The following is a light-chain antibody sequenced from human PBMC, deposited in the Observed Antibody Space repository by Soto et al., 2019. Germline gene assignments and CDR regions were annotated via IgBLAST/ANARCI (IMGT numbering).Light chain of an antibody. J-gene: IGLJ3*02. CDR2: EVS. V-gene: IGLV2-14*01. Sequence: QSVLTQPASVSGSPGQSITISCTGTSSDVGGYDYVSWYQLHPGKAPKLMVFEVSNRPSGVSYRFSGSKSGNTASLTISGLQAEDESDYYCATWDDSLNGWVFGGGTKLTVL. CDR1: SSDVGGYDY. CDR3: ATWDDSLNGWV.